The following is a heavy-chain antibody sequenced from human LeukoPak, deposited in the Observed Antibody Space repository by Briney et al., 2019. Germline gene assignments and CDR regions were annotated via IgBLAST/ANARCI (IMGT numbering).Heavy chain of an antibody. CDR1: GGSFSGYY. J-gene: IGHJ4*02. Sequence: PSETLSLTCAVYGGSFSGYYWSWIRQPAGKGLEWIGRIYTSGSTNYNPSLKSRVTMSVDTSKNQFSLKLSSVTAADTAVYYCAGSGSSLFDYWGQGTLVTVSS. D-gene: IGHD3-10*01. CDR2: IYTSGST. CDR3: AGSGSSLFDY. V-gene: IGHV4-59*10.